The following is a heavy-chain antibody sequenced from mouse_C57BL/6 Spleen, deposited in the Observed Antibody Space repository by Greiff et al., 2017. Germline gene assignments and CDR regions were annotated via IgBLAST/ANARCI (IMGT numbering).Heavy chain of an antibody. D-gene: IGHD1-1*01. Sequence: QVQLQQPGAELVKPGASVKLSCKASGYTFTSYWMHWVKQRPGRGLEWIGRIDPNSGGTKYNEKFKSKATLTVDKPSSTAYMQLSSLTSEDSAGYYCASERIGSSAWWYFDVWGTGTTVTVSS. J-gene: IGHJ1*03. CDR1: GYTFTSYW. CDR2: IDPNSGGT. CDR3: ASERIGSSAWWYFDV. V-gene: IGHV1-72*01.